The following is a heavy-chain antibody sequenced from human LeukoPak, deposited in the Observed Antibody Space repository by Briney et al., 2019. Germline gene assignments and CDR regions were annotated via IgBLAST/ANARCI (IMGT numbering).Heavy chain of an antibody. CDR1: GYSFTSYW. V-gene: IGHV5-51*01. Sequence: GESLKISCKGSGYSFTSYWISWVRQMPGKGLEWMGIIYPGDSDTRYSPSFQGQVTISADKSISTAYLQWSSLKASDTAMYYCARHIMGYSYGFYYYYYMDVWGKGITVTISS. CDR3: ARHIMGYSYGFYYYYYMDV. CDR2: IYPGDSDT. D-gene: IGHD5-18*01. J-gene: IGHJ6*03.